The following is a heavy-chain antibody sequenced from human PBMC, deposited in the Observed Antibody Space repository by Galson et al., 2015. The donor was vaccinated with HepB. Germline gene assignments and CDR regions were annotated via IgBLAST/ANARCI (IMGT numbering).Heavy chain of an antibody. J-gene: IGHJ4*02. V-gene: IGHV3-21*01. CDR2: TSSSSSYI. CDR1: GFTFSSYS. CDR3: ARAPSIVGAIQGY. D-gene: IGHD1-26*01. Sequence: SLRLSCAASGFTFSSYSMNWVRQAPGKGLEWVSSTSSSSSYIYYADSVKGRFTISRDNAKNSLYLQMNSLRAEDTAVYYCARAPSIVGAIQGYWGQGTLVTVSP.